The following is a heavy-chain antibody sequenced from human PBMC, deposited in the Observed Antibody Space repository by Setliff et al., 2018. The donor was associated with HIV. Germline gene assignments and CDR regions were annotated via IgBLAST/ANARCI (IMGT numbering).Heavy chain of an antibody. CDR2: IYAGGTT. CDR1: GFSVTTAA. V-gene: IGHV3-53*01. Sequence: RGESLKISCVVSGFSVTTAAMAWVRQAPGRGLDWVSVIYAGGTTKYADSVKGRFTFSRDDSKNTFFLQMNSLKTTDTGTYYCATYARTSYGLDDWGQGTEVTVSS. D-gene: IGHD3-10*02. CDR3: ATYARTSYGLDD. J-gene: IGHJ4*02.